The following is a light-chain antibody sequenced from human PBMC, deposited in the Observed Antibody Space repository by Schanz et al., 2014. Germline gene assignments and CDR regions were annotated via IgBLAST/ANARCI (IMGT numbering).Light chain of an antibody. CDR2: DVN. V-gene: IGLV2-14*01. Sequence: QSVLTQPASVSGSPGQSITISCTGTSSDVGGYNYVSWYQQNPGKAPKFIIYDVNNRPSGVSNRFSGSKSGNTASLTISGLQAEDEADYYCGSYTSSSTPYVFGTGTKLTVL. J-gene: IGLJ1*01. CDR3: GSYTSSSTPYV. CDR1: SSDVGGYNY.